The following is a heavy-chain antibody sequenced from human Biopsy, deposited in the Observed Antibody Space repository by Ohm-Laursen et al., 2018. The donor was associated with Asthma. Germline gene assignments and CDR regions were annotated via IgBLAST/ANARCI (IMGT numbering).Heavy chain of an antibody. Sequence: VASVKVFCKAPGGTFSNFAISWVRQAPGQGLEWLGGIMTVFGTTNYAQKFQGRVTITADESTSTAYMEVTSLRSEDTAIYYCARCQVGYSSGWSLLLKKIYYPGMDVWGQGTAVTVSS. CDR3: ARCQVGYSSGWSLLLKKIYYPGMDV. V-gene: IGHV1-69*13. CDR1: GGTFSNFA. J-gene: IGHJ6*02. D-gene: IGHD6-19*01. CDR2: IMTVFGTT.